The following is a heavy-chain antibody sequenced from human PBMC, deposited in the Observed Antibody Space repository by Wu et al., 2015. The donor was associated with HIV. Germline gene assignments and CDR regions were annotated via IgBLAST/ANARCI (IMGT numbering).Heavy chain of an antibody. J-gene: IGHJ4*02. CDR1: GYIFSDNY. D-gene: IGHD2-15*01. CDR3: ARDRGSGPLGLFDY. V-gene: IGHV1-2*02. Sequence: QVQLVQSGAEVKKPGASVKVSCKASGYIFSDNYIHWLRQAPGQRLKWMGWFNPKVGFLVADDFQGRVTMSRDTATTAYLDLTRLDFDDTAVYYCARDRGSGPLGLFDYWGQGPQSPSPQ. CDR2: FNPKVGF.